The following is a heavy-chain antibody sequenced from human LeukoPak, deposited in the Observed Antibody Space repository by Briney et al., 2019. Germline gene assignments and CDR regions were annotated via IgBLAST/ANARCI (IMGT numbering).Heavy chain of an antibody. J-gene: IGHJ4*02. CDR2: IYYSGST. D-gene: IGHD5-24*01. CDR3: ARDGYNFDY. CDR1: GGSISSYY. V-gene: IGHV4-59*12. Sequence: SETLSLTCTVSGGSISSYYWSWIRQPPGKGLEWIGYIYYSGSTYYNPSLKSRVTISVDTSKNQFSLKLSSVTAADTAVYYCARDGYNFDYWGQGTLVTVSS.